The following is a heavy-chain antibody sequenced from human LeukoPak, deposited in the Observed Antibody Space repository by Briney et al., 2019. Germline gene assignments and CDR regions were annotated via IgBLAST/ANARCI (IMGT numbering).Heavy chain of an antibody. D-gene: IGHD3-16*01. CDR3: AKDSSRGHYFDS. CDR2: ISYDGSNK. J-gene: IGHJ4*02. V-gene: IGHV3-30-3*01. Sequence: PGGSLRLSCAASGFTFSSYAMHWVRQAPGKGLEWVAVISYDGSNKYYADSVKGRFTISRDNSKNTLYLQMNSLRAEDTAVYYCAKDSSRGHYFDSWGQRTLVTVSS. CDR1: GFTFSSYA.